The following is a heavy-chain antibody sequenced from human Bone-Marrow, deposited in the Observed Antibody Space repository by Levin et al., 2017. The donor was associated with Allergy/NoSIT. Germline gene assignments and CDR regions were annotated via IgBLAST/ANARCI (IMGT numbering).Heavy chain of an antibody. CDR3: AKEGPSTSSTFGDWFDS. V-gene: IGHV3-23*01. CDR2: VASSGDKT. Sequence: GGSLRLSCAASEFTFRNYAMSWVRQAPGKGLEWVSGVASSGDKTRYADSFKGRFTVSRDNSKNTLYLQMNSLRPEDTAIYYCAKEGPSTSSTFGDWFDSWGQGILVTVSS. D-gene: IGHD6-13*01. CDR1: EFTFRNYA. J-gene: IGHJ5*01.